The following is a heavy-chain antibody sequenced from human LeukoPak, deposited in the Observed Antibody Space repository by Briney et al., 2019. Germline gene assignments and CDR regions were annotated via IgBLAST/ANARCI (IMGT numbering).Heavy chain of an antibody. Sequence: PGGSLRLSCAASGFTFSSCAMYWVRQAPGKGLEYVSAISSNGGSTYYANSVKGRFTISRDNSKNTLYLQMGSLRAEDMAVYYCARDAGFCSGGSCPRYYFDYWGQGTLVTVSS. D-gene: IGHD2-15*01. CDR2: ISSNGGST. CDR3: ARDAGFCSGGSCPRYYFDY. CDR1: GFTFSSCA. V-gene: IGHV3-64*01. J-gene: IGHJ4*02.